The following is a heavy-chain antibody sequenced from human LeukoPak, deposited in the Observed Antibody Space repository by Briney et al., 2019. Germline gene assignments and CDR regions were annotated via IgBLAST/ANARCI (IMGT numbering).Heavy chain of an antibody. D-gene: IGHD3-22*01. Sequence: PGGSLRLSCEASGFTFSRFAMSWVRQAPGKGLEWVSSISGSDRTTCYADSVKGRFTISRDNSKNILYLQMNSLRADDTALYYCAKDGNYLDSSGYLIPFDYWGLGTLVTVSS. CDR2: ISGSDRTT. CDR1: GFTFSRFA. V-gene: IGHV3-23*01. J-gene: IGHJ4*02. CDR3: AKDGNYLDSSGYLIPFDY.